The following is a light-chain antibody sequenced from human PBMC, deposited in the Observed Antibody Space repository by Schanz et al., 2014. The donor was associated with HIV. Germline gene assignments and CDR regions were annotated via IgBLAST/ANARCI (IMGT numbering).Light chain of an antibody. CDR3: CSYAFTITSLYV. CDR2: DVY. Sequence: QSALTQPPSASGSPGQAVAISCTGITSDVGGYKSVSWYQQHPGKAPKLLIYDVYKRVSGVPDRFSGSKSGSTASLTVSGLQADDESDYYCCSYAFTITSLYVFGTGTKVTVL. J-gene: IGLJ1*01. CDR1: TSDVGGYKS. V-gene: IGLV2-8*01.